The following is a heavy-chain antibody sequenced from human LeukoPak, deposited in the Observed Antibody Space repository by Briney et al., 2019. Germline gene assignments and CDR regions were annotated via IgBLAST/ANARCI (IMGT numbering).Heavy chain of an antibody. J-gene: IGHJ4*02. CDR1: GFTFSNAW. V-gene: IGHV3-15*01. Sequence: GSLRLSCTASGFTFSNAWTSWVREAPGKGLEWVGRIKSKTDGGTTDYAAPVKSRFTISRDDSKNTLYLQMTSLKTEDTAVYYCTTAQRWVWHIVVEGWGQGTLVTVSS. D-gene: IGHD2-15*01. CDR2: IKSKTDGGTT. CDR3: TTAQRWVWHIVVEG.